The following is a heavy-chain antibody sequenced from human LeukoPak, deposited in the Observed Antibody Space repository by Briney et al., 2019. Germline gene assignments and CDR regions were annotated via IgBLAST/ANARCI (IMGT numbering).Heavy chain of an antibody. Sequence: ASVKVSCKASGYTFTSSAFSWVRQVPGQGLEWMGWISVYSANTNRAQKLQGRVIMTTDTSTSTAYMELRSLRSDDTAVYYCARDGHSSSNDYWGQGTLVTVSS. V-gene: IGHV1-18*01. D-gene: IGHD6-13*01. J-gene: IGHJ4*02. CDR1: GYTFTSSA. CDR2: ISVYSANT. CDR3: ARDGHSSSNDY.